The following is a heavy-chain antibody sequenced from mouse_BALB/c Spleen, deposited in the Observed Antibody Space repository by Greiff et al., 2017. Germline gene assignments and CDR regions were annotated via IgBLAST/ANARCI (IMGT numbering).Heavy chain of an antibody. V-gene: IGHV6-6*02. CDR2: IRLRSNNYAN. J-gene: IGHJ4*01. CDR1: GFTFSNYW. Sequence: EVQRVESGGGLVQPGGSMKLSCVASGFTFSNYWMNWVRQSPEQGLEWVAEIRLRSNNYANDYAESVKGRFTTSRDDCKSSVYLKMNNLRAEDTGMYYCTRRPLMTTVVAYYAMDYWGQGSAVGDCS. CDR3: TRRPLMTTVVAYYAMDY. D-gene: IGHD1-1*01.